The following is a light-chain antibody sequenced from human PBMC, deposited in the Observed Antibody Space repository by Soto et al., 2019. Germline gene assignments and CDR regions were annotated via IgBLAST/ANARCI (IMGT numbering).Light chain of an antibody. CDR1: NIGTKT. CDR2: DDS. Sequence: SYELTQSPSVSVAPGQTAMITWGGDNIGTKTVHWFQQRPGQAPVLVVFDDSDRPSGIPERFSGSNSGTTATLTISRVEAGDEADYYCQVWDSSLLHHVFGTGTKVTVL. J-gene: IGLJ1*01. CDR3: QVWDSSLLHHV. V-gene: IGLV3-21*02.